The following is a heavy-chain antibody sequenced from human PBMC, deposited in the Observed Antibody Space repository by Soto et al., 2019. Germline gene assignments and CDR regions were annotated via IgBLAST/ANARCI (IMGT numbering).Heavy chain of an antibody. Sequence: AAVKVCCKACGYTFTRYGISWVRQAPGQGLEWMGWISAYNGNTNYAQKLQGRVTMTTDTSTSAAYMELRSLRSDATAVYYCARAKSMGRPFSASGPPRDYW. D-gene: IGHD2-15*01. CDR3: ARAKSMGRPFSASGPPRDY. CDR1: GYTFTRYG. V-gene: IGHV1-18*01. CDR2: ISAYNGNT. J-gene: IGHJ4*01.